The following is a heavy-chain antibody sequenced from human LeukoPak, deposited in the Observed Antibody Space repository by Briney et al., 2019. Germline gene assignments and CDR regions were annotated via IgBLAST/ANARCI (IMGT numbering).Heavy chain of an antibody. Sequence: GGSLRLSCAASGFTFSSYAVSWVRQAPGKGLEWVSAISGSGDSTYYADSVKGRFTISRDNSKNTLYLQMNSLRAEDTAVYYCAKDQWLVPYYWGQGTLVTVSS. J-gene: IGHJ4*02. CDR3: AKDQWLVPYY. CDR2: ISGSGDST. V-gene: IGHV3-23*01. D-gene: IGHD6-19*01. CDR1: GFTFSSYA.